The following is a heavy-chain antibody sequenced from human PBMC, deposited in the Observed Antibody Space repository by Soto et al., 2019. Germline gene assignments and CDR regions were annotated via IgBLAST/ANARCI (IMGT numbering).Heavy chain of an antibody. CDR3: AMVNGGRYDGIGSLGRQ. Sequence: EVQLVESGGGLVQPGESLTLSCAASGFTFSSYWMHWVRQAPGKGLVWVSRIKSDGSGTYYADSVKGRLTIFRDNAKNTLYLQMTGLRGEDTAAYFCAMVNGGRYDGIGSLGRQWGAGTLGSVSA. CDR1: GFTFSSYW. J-gene: IGHJ4*02. CDR2: IKSDGSGT. V-gene: IGHV3-74*01. D-gene: IGHD3-22*01.